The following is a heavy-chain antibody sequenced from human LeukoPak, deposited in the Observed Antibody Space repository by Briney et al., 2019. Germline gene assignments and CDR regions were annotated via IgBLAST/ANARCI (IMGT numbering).Heavy chain of an antibody. V-gene: IGHV3-11*01. CDR3: AKDSPLMIVDAFDI. CDR2: ITHGGRTT. D-gene: IGHD3-22*01. CDR1: GSIFSDSY. J-gene: IGHJ3*02. Sequence: KPGGSLRLSCAASGSIFSDSYMTWIRQAPGKGLEWVSYITHGGRTTYYADSVKGRFTISRDNAKNSLYLQMNSLRAEDTAVYYCAKDSPLMIVDAFDIWGQGTMVTVSS.